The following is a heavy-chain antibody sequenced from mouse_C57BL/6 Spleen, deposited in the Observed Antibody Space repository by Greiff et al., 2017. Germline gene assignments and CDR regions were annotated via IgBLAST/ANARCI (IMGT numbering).Heavy chain of an antibody. Sequence: EVQGVESGGGLVKPGGSLKLSCAASGFTFSDYGMHWVRQAPEKGLEWVAYISSGSSTFYYADTVKGRFTISRDNAKNTLFLQRTSLRSEDTAMYCCASSYGSSLWFAYWGQGTLVTVSA. CDR2: ISSGSSTF. J-gene: IGHJ3*01. V-gene: IGHV5-17*01. CDR1: GFTFSDYG. CDR3: ASSYGSSLWFAY. D-gene: IGHD1-1*01.